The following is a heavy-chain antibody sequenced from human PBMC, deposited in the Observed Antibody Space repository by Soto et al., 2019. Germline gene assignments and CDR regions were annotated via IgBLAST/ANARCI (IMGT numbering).Heavy chain of an antibody. V-gene: IGHV4-39*01. D-gene: IGHD3-3*01. CDR1: GGPIRTVTYY. J-gene: IGHJ6*02. CDR2: INYSGTT. CDR3: ARVRTYYDFWSGPNYYYYGMDV. Sequence: SETLSLTCTVSGGPIRTVTYYWAWIRQPPGKGLEWIGNINYSGTTYYNPSLKSRVTMSVDSSKNQFSLKLGSVTAADTAVYYCARVRTYYDFWSGPNYYYYGMDVWGQGTTVTVSS.